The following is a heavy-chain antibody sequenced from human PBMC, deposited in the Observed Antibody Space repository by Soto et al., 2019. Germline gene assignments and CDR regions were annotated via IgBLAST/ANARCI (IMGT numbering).Heavy chain of an antibody. D-gene: IGHD2-15*01. V-gene: IGHV3-23*01. CDR1: GFTFSSYA. CDR2: ISGSGGST. J-gene: IGHJ5*02. CDR3: AKGRYCSGGSCAHGWFDP. Sequence: GGALRLSCAASGFTFSSYAMSWVRQAPGKGLEWVSAISGSGGSTYYADSVKGRFTISRDNSKNTLYLQMNSLRAEDTAVYYCAKGRYCSGGSCAHGWFDPWGQGTLVTVSS.